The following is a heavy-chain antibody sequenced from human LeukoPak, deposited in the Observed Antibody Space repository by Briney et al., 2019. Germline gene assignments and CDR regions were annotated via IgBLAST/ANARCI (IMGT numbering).Heavy chain of an antibody. V-gene: IGHV1-69*01. CDR3: ASSITMVRGALYYMDV. J-gene: IGHJ6*03. CDR2: IIPIFGTA. CDR1: GGTFSSYA. D-gene: IGHD3-10*01. Sequence: ASVKVSCKASGGTFSSYAISWVRQAPGQGLEWMGGIIPIFGTANYAQKFQGRVTITADESTSTAYMELSSLRPEDTAVYYCASSITMVRGALYYMDVWGKGTTVTISS.